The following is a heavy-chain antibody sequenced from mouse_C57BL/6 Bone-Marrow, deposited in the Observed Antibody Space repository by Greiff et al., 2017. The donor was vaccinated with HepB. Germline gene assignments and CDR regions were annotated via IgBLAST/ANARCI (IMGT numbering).Heavy chain of an antibody. CDR2: ISSGGSYT. CDR1: GFTFSSYG. Sequence: DVKLVESGGDLVKPGGSLKLSCAASGFTFSSYGMSWVRQTPDKRLEWVATISSGGSYTYYPDSVKGRFTISRDNAKNTLYLQMSSLKSEDTAMYYCARQGDSSGLFDYWGQGTTLTVSS. J-gene: IGHJ2*01. V-gene: IGHV5-6*02. CDR3: ARQGDSSGLFDY. D-gene: IGHD3-2*02.